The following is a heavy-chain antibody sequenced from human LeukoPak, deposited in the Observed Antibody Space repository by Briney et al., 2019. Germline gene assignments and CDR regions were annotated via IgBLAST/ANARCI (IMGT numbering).Heavy chain of an antibody. CDR2: IWYDGSND. J-gene: IGHJ4*02. V-gene: IGHV3-33*01. CDR1: GFTFSNHA. CDR3: ARSTSSEYDIYHFDY. D-gene: IGHD3-9*01. Sequence: PGGSLRLSCAASGFTFSNHAMHWVRQAPGKGLEWVAVIWYDGSNDYYANSVKGRFTISRDNSKNTLYLQMNSLRAEDTAVYYCARSTSSEYDIYHFDYWGQGTLVTVSS.